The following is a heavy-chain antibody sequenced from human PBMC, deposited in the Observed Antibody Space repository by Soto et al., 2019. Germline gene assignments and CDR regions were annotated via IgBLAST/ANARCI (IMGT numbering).Heavy chain of an antibody. CDR1: VYTFTSYG. D-gene: IGHD6-13*01. CDR3: ACIVAAGSLDY. J-gene: IGHJ4*02. CDR2: ISAYNGNT. Sequence: ASVKVSCKASVYTFTSYGISWVRQAPGQGLEWMGWISAYNGNTNYAQKLQGRVTMTTDTSTSTAYMELRSLRSDDTAVYYCACIVAAGSLDYWGQGTLVTVSS. V-gene: IGHV1-18*04.